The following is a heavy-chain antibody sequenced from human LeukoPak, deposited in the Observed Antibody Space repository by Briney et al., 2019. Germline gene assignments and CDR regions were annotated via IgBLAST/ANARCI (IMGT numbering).Heavy chain of an antibody. CDR3: ARVGYSGYDAYYFDY. D-gene: IGHD5-12*01. J-gene: IGHJ4*02. V-gene: IGHV4-4*07. CDR2: IYTSGST. Sequence: SETLSLTCTISGGSISGYYWNWIRQSAGKGLEWIGRIYTSGSTNYNPSLKSRVTISVDTSKNQFSLKLSSVTAADTAVYYCARVGYSGYDAYYFDYWGQGTLVTVSS. CDR1: GGSISGYY.